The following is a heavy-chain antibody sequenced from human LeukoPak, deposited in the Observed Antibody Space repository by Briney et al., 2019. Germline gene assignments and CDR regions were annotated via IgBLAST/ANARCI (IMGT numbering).Heavy chain of an antibody. CDR2: INHSGST. V-gene: IGHV4-34*01. Sequence: SETLSLTCAVYGGSFSGYYWSWIRRPPGKGLEWIREINHSGSTNYNPSLKSRVTISVDTSKNQFSLKLSSVTAADTAVYYCARGLSAAPPGRYWGQGTLVTVSS. D-gene: IGHD6-13*01. CDR1: GGSFSGYY. CDR3: ARGLSAAPPGRY. J-gene: IGHJ4*02.